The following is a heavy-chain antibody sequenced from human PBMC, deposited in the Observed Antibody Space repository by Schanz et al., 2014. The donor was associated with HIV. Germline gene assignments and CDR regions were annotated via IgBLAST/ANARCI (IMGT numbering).Heavy chain of an antibody. Sequence: QVQLVQSGAEVKKPGSSVKVSCKASEGTFSSYAISWVRQAPGQGLEWMGGIIPVFGKANYAQKFQGRVTMTADESTSTAYMELSSLTSDDTAVYFCAGSSEYSSGWYVLWGQGTLVTVSP. D-gene: IGHD3-22*01. V-gene: IGHV1-69*01. J-gene: IGHJ5*02. CDR2: IIPVFGKA. CDR3: AGSSEYSSGWYVL. CDR1: EGTFSSYA.